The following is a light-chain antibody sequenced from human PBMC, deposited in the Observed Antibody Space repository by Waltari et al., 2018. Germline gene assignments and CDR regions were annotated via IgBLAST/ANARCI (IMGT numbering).Light chain of an antibody. CDR3: QQYNKWLPT. V-gene: IGKV3-15*01. CDR2: GAA. Sequence: EIVMTQSPATLSLSPGERATLSCRTSQSVNSDLAWYQQKPGQAPSLRIYGAATRATGVPLRFSGSGSGAEFTLTISSLQSEDLAIYHCQQYNKWLPTFGGGTKVEIK. J-gene: IGKJ4*01. CDR1: QSVNSD.